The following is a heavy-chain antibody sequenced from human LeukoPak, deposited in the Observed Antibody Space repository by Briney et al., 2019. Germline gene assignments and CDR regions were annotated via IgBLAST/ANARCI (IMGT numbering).Heavy chain of an antibody. CDR3: ARGIGDFGVVIKGSYFDY. D-gene: IGHD3-3*01. CDR1: GYTFTSYG. J-gene: IGHJ4*02. V-gene: IGHV1-18*01. CDR2: ISAYNGST. Sequence: ASVKVSCKASGYTFTSYGISWVRQAPGQGLEWMGWISAYNGSTNYAQKLQGRVTMTTDTSTSTAYMELRSLRSDDTAVYYCARGIGDFGVVIKGSYFDYWGQGTLVTVSS.